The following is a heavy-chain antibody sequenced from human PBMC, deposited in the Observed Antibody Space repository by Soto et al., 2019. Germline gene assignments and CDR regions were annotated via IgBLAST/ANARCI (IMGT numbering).Heavy chain of an antibody. V-gene: IGHV3-73*01. J-gene: IGHJ3*02. Sequence: PGGSLRLSCAASGFTFSGSAMHWVRQASGKGLEWVGRIRSKANSYATAYAASVKGRFTISRDDSKNTAYLQMNSLKTEDTAVYYCTITVPLAFDIWGQGTMVTVSS. CDR3: TITVPLAFDI. D-gene: IGHD4-17*01. CDR2: IRSKANSYAT. CDR1: GFTFSGSA.